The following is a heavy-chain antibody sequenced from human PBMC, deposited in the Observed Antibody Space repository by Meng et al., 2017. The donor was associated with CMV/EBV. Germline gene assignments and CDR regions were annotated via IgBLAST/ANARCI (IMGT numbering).Heavy chain of an antibody. CDR1: GYTFTGYY. J-gene: IGHJ5*02. CDR3: ARGTKGYYDFWSGYRPGPWFDP. V-gene: IGHV1-8*03. D-gene: IGHD3-3*01. Sequence: SVKVSCKASGYTFTGYYMHWVRQATGQGLEWMGWMNPNSGNTGYAQKFQGRVTITRNTSISTAYMELSSLRSEDTAVYYCARGTKGYYDFWSGYRPGPWFDPWGQGTLVTVSS. CDR2: MNPNSGNT.